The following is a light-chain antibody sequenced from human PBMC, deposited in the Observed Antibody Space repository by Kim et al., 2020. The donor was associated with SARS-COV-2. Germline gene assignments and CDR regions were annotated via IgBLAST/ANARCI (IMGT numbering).Light chain of an antibody. CDR3: QQGYSTPYT. J-gene: IGKJ2*01. V-gene: IGKV1-39*01. Sequence: DIQMTQSPSSLSASVGDRVTITFRASQSISSYLNWYQQKPGKAPKLLIYTASNLQSGVPSRFSGSGSGTDFTLTISSLQPEDFATYYCQQGYSTPYTFGQGTKLEI. CDR2: TAS. CDR1: QSISSY.